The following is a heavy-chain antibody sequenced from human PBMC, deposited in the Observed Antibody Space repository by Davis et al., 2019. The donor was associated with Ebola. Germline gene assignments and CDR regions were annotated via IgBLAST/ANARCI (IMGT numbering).Heavy chain of an antibody. J-gene: IGHJ6*04. V-gene: IGHV3-33*06. D-gene: IGHD3-3*01. CDR1: GFTFSSYA. CDR2: IWYDGSNK. Sequence: GESLKISCAASGFTFSSYAMHWVRQAPGKGLEWVAVIWYDGSNKYYADSVKGRFTISRENSKNTLYLQMNSLRAEDTAVYYCAKSGLSFGVVKYHYGMDVWGKGTTVTVSS. CDR3: AKSGLSFGVVKYHYGMDV.